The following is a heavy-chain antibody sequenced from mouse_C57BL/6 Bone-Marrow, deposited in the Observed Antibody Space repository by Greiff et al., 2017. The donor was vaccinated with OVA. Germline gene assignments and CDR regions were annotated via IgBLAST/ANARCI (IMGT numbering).Heavy chain of an antibody. CDR2: IDPENGDT. CDR1: GFNIKDDY. J-gene: IGHJ3*01. Sequence: EVQLQQSGAELVRPGASVKLSCTASGFNIKDDYMHWVKQRPEQGLEWIGWIDPENGDTEYASKFQGKATITADTSSNTAYLQLSSLTSEDTAVYYCTTGGPSWFAYWGQGTLVTVSA. V-gene: IGHV14-4*01. CDR3: TTGGPSWFAY.